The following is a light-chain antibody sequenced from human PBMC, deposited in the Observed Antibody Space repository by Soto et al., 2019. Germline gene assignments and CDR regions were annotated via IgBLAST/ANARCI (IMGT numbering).Light chain of an antibody. CDR2: DAS. Sequence: EVVLTQSPGILSLSPGERATLSCRASQSVSNRFLAWYQQKVGQAPRLLIYDASSRATGIPDRFSGSGSGTDFTLTISRLGPEDFAVYYCQQYGSSPLTFGPGTKVDIK. J-gene: IGKJ3*01. V-gene: IGKV3-20*01. CDR1: QSVSNRF. CDR3: QQYGSSPLT.